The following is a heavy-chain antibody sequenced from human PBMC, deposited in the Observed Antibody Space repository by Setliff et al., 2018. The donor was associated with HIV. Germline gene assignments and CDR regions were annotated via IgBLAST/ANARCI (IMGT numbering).Heavy chain of an antibody. CDR1: GGFISSSSYY. CDR2: INESGRI. CDR3: ARETDVSTSWFGGYYFDF. J-gene: IGHJ4*02. D-gene: IGHD3-3*01. V-gene: IGHV4-39*02. Sequence: PSETLSLTCTVSGGFISSSSYYWGWIRQPPGKGLEWIGEINESGRINYNPSLKGRLIISVDTSKKQFSLNLISMTAADTGVYFCARETDVSTSWFGGYYFDFWGQGTRVT.